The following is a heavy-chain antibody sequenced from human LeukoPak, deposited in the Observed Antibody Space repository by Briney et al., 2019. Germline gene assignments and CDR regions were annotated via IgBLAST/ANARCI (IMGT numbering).Heavy chain of an antibody. CDR1: GFTFSSYS. V-gene: IGHV3-48*01. CDR2: ISSSSSTI. Sequence: PGGSLRLSCAASGFTFSSYSMNWVRQAPGKGLEWVSYISSSSSTIYYADSVKGRFTISRDNAKNTLYLQMNSLRAEDTAVYYCAKRGTANYYDNSGYFWAGDYWGQGTLVTVSS. J-gene: IGHJ4*02. D-gene: IGHD3-22*01. CDR3: AKRGTANYYDNSGYFWAGDY.